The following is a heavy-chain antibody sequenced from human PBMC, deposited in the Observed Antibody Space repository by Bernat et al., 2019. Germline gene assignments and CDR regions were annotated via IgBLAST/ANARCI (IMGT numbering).Heavy chain of an antibody. J-gene: IGHJ5*02. CDR1: GGTFSSYA. CDR2: IIPIFGTA. V-gene: IGHV1-69*01. CDR3: ARGEGYCSGGSCYLGPLPGS. D-gene: IGHD2-15*01. Sequence: QVQLVQSGAEVKKPGSSVKVSCKASGGTFSSYAISWVRQAPGQGLEWMGGIIPIFGTANYAQKFQGRVTITADASTSTAYMELSSLRSEDTAVYYCARGEGYCSGGSCYLGPLPGSCGQGTLVTVSS.